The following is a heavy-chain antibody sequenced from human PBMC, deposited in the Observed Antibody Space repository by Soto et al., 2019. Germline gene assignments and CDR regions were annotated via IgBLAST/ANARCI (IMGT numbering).Heavy chain of an antibody. Sequence: ASVKVSCKASGGPFSSYAISWVRQAPGQGLEWMGGIIPLFVTANYAQKFQGRVTITADKSTSTSYMELSSLRTEYTAVYYCARVTAGYSTNGVCYTGMSGSFDIWRQRTMVAFSS. CDR2: IIPLFVTA. V-gene: IGHV1-69*06. D-gene: IGHD2-8*01. CDR1: GGPFSSYA. CDR3: ARVTAGYSTNGVCYTGMSGSFDI. J-gene: IGHJ3*02.